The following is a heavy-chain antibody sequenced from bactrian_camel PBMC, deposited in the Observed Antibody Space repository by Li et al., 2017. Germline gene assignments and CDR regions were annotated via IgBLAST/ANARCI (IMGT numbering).Heavy chain of an antibody. J-gene: IGHJ4*01. D-gene: IGHD6*01. CDR2: IAPGGSAT. V-gene: IGHV3S54*01. Sequence: HVQLVESGGGLVQPGGSLRLSCAASAYIRCMGWFRQAPGKEREGVASIAPGGSATYYSDSVKGRFTISVDNAKNTLYLQINSLKPEDSTTYYCAEGRGSRGEHCYSLNYWGQGTQVTV. CDR3: AEGRGSRGEHCYSLNY. CDR1: AYIRC.